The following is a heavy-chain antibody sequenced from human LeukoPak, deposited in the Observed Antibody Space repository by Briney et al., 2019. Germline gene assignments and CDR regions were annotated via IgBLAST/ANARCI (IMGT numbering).Heavy chain of an antibody. CDR3: AKLKSSGRYNWFDP. Sequence: GGSLRLSCAASGFTFSSYAMSWVRQAPGKGLGWVSAISGSGGSTYYADSVKGRFTISRGNSKNTLYLQMNSLRAEDTAVYYCAKLKSSGRYNWFDPWGQGTLVTVSS. V-gene: IGHV3-23*01. D-gene: IGHD6-25*01. J-gene: IGHJ5*02. CDR1: GFTFSSYA. CDR2: ISGSGGST.